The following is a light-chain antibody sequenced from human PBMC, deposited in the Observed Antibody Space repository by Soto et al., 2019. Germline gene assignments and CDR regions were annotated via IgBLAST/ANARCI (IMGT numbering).Light chain of an antibody. CDR2: WAS. Sequence: DIVLTQSPDSLAVSLGERATINCKSSQSVLYSSNNKNYLAWYQQKPGQPPKLLIYWASTRESGVPDRFSGRGSGTEFTLTISSLQAEDVAVYYCQQYYSTPPLTFGGGTKVEIK. CDR1: QSVLYSSNNKNY. CDR3: QQYYSTPPLT. V-gene: IGKV4-1*01. J-gene: IGKJ4*01.